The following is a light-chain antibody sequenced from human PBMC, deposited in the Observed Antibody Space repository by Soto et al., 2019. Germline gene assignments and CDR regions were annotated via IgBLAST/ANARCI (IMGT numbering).Light chain of an antibody. CDR3: QSYDSNLNKV. J-gene: IGLJ1*01. CDR1: SSNLGAGYD. Sequence: QAVVTQPPSVSGAPGQRVTISCTGSSSNLGAGYDVHWYQHLPGTAPKLLIYANGNRPSGVPDRFSGSKSGTSASLAITGLQAEDEADYYSQSYDSNLNKVFGTGTKLTVL. V-gene: IGLV1-40*01. CDR2: ANG.